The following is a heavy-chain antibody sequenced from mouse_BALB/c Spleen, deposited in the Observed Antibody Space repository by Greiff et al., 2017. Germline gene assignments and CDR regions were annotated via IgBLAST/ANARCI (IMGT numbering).Heavy chain of an antibody. J-gene: IGHJ3*01. D-gene: IGHD3-1*01. CDR3: AKLGLRRAWFAY. CDR1: GYTFTSYT. CDR2: INPSSGYT. Sequence: QVQLKESAAELARPGASVKMSCKASGYTFTSYTMHWVKQRPGQGLEWIGYINPSSGYTEYNQKFKDKTTLTADKSSSTAYMQLSSLTSEDSAVYYCAKLGLRRAWFAYWGQGTLVTVSA. V-gene: IGHV1-4*02.